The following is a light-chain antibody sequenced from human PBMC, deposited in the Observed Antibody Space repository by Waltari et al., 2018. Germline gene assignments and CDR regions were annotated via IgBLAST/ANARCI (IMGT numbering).Light chain of an antibody. J-gene: IGLJ3*02. V-gene: IGLV1-40*01. CDR2: AYS. Sequence: QSVLTQPPSVSGAPGQPVTIPCAGSSSNLGAGYAVHWYQQLPGAAPKLLIYAYSSRPSGVPDRFYGSKSGTSASLAINGLQPEDEADYYCQSYDSALSAVFGGGTKVTVL. CDR1: SSNLGAGYA. CDR3: QSYDSALSAV.